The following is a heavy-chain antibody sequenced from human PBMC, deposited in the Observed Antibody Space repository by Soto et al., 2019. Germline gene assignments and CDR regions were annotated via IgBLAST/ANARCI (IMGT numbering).Heavy chain of an antibody. CDR3: ARVDHRGYFAILTDY. CDR1: GDSLSSGGHY. CDR2: IYDSVNT. D-gene: IGHD3-9*01. V-gene: IGHV4-31*03. J-gene: IGHJ4*02. Sequence: KTSETLSLTCTVCGDSLSSGGHYWSWIRQHPGKGLEWIGHIYDSVNTYYSPSLRSRVTISADMSKNQFSLNLRSVTAADTAVYYCARVDHRGYFAILTDYWGQGTLVTVSS.